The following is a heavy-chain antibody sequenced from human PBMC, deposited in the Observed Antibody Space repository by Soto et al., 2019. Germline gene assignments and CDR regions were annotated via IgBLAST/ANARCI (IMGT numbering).Heavy chain of an antibody. V-gene: IGHV1-3*05. CDR1: GYAFSGYA. D-gene: IGHD3-16*02. CDR3: ARSAISPSGGLIGSFDY. J-gene: IGHJ4*02. CDR2: INAGNGNT. Sequence: QVQLVQSEAEEKKPGASVKVSCKASGYAFSGYAIHWLRQAPGQRLEWMGWINAGNGNTRYSQKFQGRVTINRETSASTAYMELSSLISEDTAVYYCARSAISPSGGLIGSFDYWGQGNLVSVSS.